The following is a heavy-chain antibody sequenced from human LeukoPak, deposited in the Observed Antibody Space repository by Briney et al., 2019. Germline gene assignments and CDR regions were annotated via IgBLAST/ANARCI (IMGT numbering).Heavy chain of an antibody. J-gene: IGHJ4*02. V-gene: IGHV3-53*01. D-gene: IGHD4-23*01. CDR2: ISNHGTT. CDR3: AREGDYGGNLDY. CDR1: GFSVSTNY. Sequence: PGGSLRLSCAASGFSVSTNYMIWVRQAPGMGLECVSVISNHGTTYYADSVKGRFSISRDNSKNTVFLQMNSLRAEDTAVYYCAREGDYGGNLDYWGQGTLVTVSS.